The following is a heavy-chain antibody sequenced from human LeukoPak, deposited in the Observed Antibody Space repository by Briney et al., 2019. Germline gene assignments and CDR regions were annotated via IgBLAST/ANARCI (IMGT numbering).Heavy chain of an antibody. D-gene: IGHD3-10*01. CDR1: GFTFSSYW. CDR2: IKQDGSEK. CDR3: ARASVLLWFGLDY. V-gene: IGHV3-7*01. J-gene: IGHJ4*02. Sequence: GGSLRLSCAASGFTFSSYWMSWVRQAPGKGLEWVANIKQDGSEKYYVDSVKGRFTISRDNAKNSLYLQMNSLRAEDTAVYYCARASVLLWFGLDYWGQGTLVTVSS.